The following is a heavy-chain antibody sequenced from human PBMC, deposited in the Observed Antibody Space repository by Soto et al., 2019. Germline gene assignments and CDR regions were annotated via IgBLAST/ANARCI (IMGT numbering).Heavy chain of an antibody. CDR3: TKGAHLDY. J-gene: IGHJ4*02. Sequence: PGGSLRLSCAASGFSFSTYDMSWVRQSPGKGLDWVSVIIGSDGSTYYAHPVKGRFTISRDNSKNTLYLQMSGLRVDDTAVYYCTKGAHLDYWGPGTLVTVS. V-gene: IGHV3-23*01. CDR2: IIGSDGST. CDR1: GFSFSTYD.